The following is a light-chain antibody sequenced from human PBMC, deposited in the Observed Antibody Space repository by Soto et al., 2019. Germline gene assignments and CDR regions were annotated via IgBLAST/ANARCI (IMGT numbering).Light chain of an antibody. CDR1: QAIGNN. J-gene: IGKJ1*01. V-gene: IGKV1-6*02. Sequence: AIQMTQSPSSLSASLGDRVTITCRASQAIGNNFGWYQQKPGKAPKLLIYAVSNLQSGVPSRFSGSGSGTDFTLTISSLQPEDFATYFCLQDYIYPWTFGQGTKVEIK. CDR3: LQDYIYPWT. CDR2: AVS.